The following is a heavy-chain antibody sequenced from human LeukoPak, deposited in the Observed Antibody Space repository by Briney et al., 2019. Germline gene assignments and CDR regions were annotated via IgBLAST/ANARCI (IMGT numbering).Heavy chain of an antibody. CDR2: MNPNSGNT. D-gene: IGHD4-23*01. CDR1: GYTFTSYG. V-gene: IGHV1-8*02. Sequence: ASVKVSCKASGYTFTSYGISWVRQAPGQGLEWMGWMNPNSGNTGYAQKFQGRVTMTRNTSISTAYMELSSLRVEDTALYYCTKDLRYYYADNHSIMDEHDYWGQGTLVTVSS. CDR3: TKDLRYYYADNHSIMDEHDY. J-gene: IGHJ4*02.